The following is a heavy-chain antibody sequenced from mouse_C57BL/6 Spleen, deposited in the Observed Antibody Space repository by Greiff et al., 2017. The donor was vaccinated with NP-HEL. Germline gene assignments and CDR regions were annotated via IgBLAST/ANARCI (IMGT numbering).Heavy chain of an antibody. CDR3: AKNLDGNYVDWYFDV. CDR2: IWSGGST. D-gene: IGHD2-1*01. CDR1: GFSLTSYG. J-gene: IGHJ1*03. V-gene: IGHV2-4*01. Sequence: QVQLKESGPGLVQPSQSLSITCTVSGFSLTSYGVHWVRQPPGKGLEWLGVIWSGGSTDYNAAFISRLSISKDNSKSQVFFKMNSLQADDTAIYYCAKNLDGNYVDWYFDVWGTGTTVTVSS.